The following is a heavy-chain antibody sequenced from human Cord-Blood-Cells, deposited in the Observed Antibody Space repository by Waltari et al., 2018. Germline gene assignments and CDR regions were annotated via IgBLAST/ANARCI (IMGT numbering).Heavy chain of an antibody. D-gene: IGHD3-16*02. J-gene: IGHJ4*02. Sequence: EVQLVESGGGLVKPGRSLRLSCTASGFTFGDYAMSWFRQAPGQGLEWVGFIRSKAYGGTTEYAASVKGRFTISRDDSKSIAYLQMNSLKTEDTAVYYCTRADGMITFGGVIVADYWGQGTLVTVSS. CDR1: GFTFGDYA. CDR3: TRADGMITFGGVIVADY. V-gene: IGHV3-49*05. CDR2: IRSKAYGGTT.